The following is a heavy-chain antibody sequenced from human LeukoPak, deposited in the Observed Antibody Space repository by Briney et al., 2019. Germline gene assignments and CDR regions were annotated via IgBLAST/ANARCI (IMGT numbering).Heavy chain of an antibody. V-gene: IGHV3-23*01. J-gene: IGHJ4*02. CDR1: GFSFNNYV. D-gene: IGHD2-21*01. Sequence: GGSLRLSCAASGFSFNNYVMSWVRQAPGKGLEWVSAISGDGARTYYADSVKGRFTISRDNSKNTLDLQMNSLRAEDTAIYYCTKTVVVITFRFDSWGQGSLVTVSS. CDR3: TKTVVVITFRFDS. CDR2: ISGDGART.